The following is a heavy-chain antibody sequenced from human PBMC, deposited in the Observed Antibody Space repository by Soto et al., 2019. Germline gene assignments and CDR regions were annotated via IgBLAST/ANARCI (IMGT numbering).Heavy chain of an antibody. V-gene: IGHV1-69*01. J-gene: IGHJ4*02. D-gene: IGHD2-15*01. CDR3: ARSHFRCSGNSRKAVYFDY. CDR1: GGTFNSYA. Sequence: QVQLVQSGAEVKKPGSSVKVSCKASGGTFNSYAFSWVRQAPGQGLEWMGGIIPFFGTTNYPQKFQGRVTINADESTSTAYMELSSLRSEDTAIYYCARSHFRCSGNSRKAVYFDYWGQGTLVTVSS. CDR2: IIPFFGTT.